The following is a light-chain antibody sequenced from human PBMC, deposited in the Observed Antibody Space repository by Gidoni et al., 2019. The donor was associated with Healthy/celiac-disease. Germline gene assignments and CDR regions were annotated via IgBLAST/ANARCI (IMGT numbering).Light chain of an antibody. J-gene: IGKJ5*01. CDR2: DAA. Sequence: DIPMTQSPSSLSASVGDRVTITCQESQDISNYLNWYQQKPGKDPKLLIYDAANLETGVPSRCSGSGSGTDFTFTISSLQPEDIATYYCQQYDNIPITFGQGTRLEIK. V-gene: IGKV1-33*01. CDR3: QQYDNIPIT. CDR1: QDISNY.